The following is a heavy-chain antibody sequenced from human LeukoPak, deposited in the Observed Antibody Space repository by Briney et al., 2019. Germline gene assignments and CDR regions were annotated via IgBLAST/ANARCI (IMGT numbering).Heavy chain of an antibody. CDR1: GFTFGTYA. V-gene: IGHV3-23*01. Sequence: PGGSLRLSCAASGFTFGTYAMSWVRQAPGKGLEWVSSIGGSGGSTYYADSVKGRFTISRDKSKNTLYLQMNSLRAEDTAIYYCAKGPTVGAVAGPDFEYWGQGTLVTVSS. J-gene: IGHJ4*02. D-gene: IGHD6-19*01. CDR3: AKGPTVGAVAGPDFEY. CDR2: IGGSGGST.